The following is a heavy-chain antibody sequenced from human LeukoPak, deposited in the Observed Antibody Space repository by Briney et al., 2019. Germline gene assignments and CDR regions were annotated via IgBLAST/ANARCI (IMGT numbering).Heavy chain of an antibody. J-gene: IGHJ4*02. CDR3: ARTHSYDSSGYYPFDY. Sequence: ASVKVSCKASGYTFTGYYMHWVRQAPGQGLEWMGRINPNSGGTNDAQKFQGRVTMTRDASISTAYMGLGRLRSLDTAGASLARTHSYDSSGYYPFDYRGQGTLVTVSS. CDR2: INPNSGGT. V-gene: IGHV1-2*06. CDR1: GYTFTGYY. D-gene: IGHD3-22*01.